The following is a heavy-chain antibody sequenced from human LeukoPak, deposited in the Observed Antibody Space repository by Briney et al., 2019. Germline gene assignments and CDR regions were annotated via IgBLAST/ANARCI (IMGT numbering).Heavy chain of an antibody. CDR2: ISAYNGNT. V-gene: IGHV1-18*01. Sequence: ASVKVSCKASGYTFTSYGISWVRQAPGQGLEWMGWISAYNGNTNYAQKLQGRVTMTTDTSTSTAYMELRSLRSDDTAVDYCARSGSVLRFLEWLLYADYWGQGTLVTVSS. J-gene: IGHJ4*02. CDR3: ARSGSVLRFLEWLLYADY. D-gene: IGHD3-3*01. CDR1: GYTFTSYG.